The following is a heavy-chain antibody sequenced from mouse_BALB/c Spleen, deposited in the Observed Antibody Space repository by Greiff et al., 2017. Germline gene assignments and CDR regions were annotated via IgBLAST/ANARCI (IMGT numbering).Heavy chain of an antibody. CDR1: GYTFTSYW. V-gene: IGHV1-4*01. CDR2: INPSTGYT. Sequence: VKLQESGAELARPGASVKMSCKASGYTFTSYWMHWVKQRPGQGLEWIGYINPSTGYTEYNQKFKDKATLTADKSSSTAYMQLSSLTSEDSAVYYCARYGYDEGFAYWGQGTLVTVSA. D-gene: IGHD2-2*01. CDR3: ARYGYDEGFAY. J-gene: IGHJ3*01.